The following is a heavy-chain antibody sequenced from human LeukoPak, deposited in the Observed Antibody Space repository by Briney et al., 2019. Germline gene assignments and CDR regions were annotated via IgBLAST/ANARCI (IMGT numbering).Heavy chain of an antibody. CDR2: ISAYNGNT. CDR1: GYTFTSYG. Sequence: ASVKVSCKASGYTFTSYGISWVRQAPGQGLEWMGWISAYNGNTNYAQKLQGRVTMTTDTSTSTAYMELRSLRSDDTAVCYCARESHMDYYDSSGYYSGYDYWGQGTLVTVSS. D-gene: IGHD3-22*01. J-gene: IGHJ4*02. V-gene: IGHV1-18*01. CDR3: ARESHMDYYDSSGYYSGYDY.